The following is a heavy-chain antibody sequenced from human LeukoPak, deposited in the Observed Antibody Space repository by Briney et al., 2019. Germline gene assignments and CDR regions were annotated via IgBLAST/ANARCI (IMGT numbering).Heavy chain of an antibody. J-gene: IGHJ4*02. D-gene: IGHD6-25*01. CDR3: ARGPSSGQYVSPLDY. CDR2: LYYSGTA. V-gene: IGHV4-59*01. CDR1: GASISSYY. Sequence: SETLSLTCTVSGASISSYYWSWIRQPPGKRLEWIGYLYYSGTANYNPSLRSRVTISSDTSKNQFSLKLSSLTAADTAMYYCARGPSSGQYVSPLDYWGQGTLVTVSS.